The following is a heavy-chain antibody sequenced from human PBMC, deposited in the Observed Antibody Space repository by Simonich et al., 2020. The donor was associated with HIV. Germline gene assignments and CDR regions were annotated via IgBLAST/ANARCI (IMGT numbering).Heavy chain of an antibody. CDR3: ARGLSTGTYYFDY. Sequence: QVQLVQSGAEGKKPGASVKVSCKASGYTFTGNYMHWVRQAPGKWLEWMGWINPNSGGTNYAQKFQGRVTMTRDTSIRTAYMELSRLRSDDTALYYCARGLSTGTYYFDYWGQGTLVTVSS. CDR2: INPNSGGT. J-gene: IGHJ4*02. CDR1: GYTFTGNY. V-gene: IGHV1-2*02. D-gene: IGHD1-7*01.